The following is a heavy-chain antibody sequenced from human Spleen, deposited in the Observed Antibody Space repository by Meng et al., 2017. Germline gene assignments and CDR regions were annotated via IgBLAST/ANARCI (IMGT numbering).Heavy chain of an antibody. CDR2: ISPFSSYI. J-gene: IGHJ6*02. D-gene: IGHD4-17*01. Sequence: GGSLRLSCAASGFTFSSYEMNWVRQAPGKGLEWVSSISPFSSYIYYADSVKGRFTISRDNAKNSLYLQMNSLRVEDTALYYCARGYGDTGHGMDVWGQGTTVTVSS. CDR3: ARGYGDTGHGMDV. CDR1: GFTFSSYE. V-gene: IGHV3-21*01.